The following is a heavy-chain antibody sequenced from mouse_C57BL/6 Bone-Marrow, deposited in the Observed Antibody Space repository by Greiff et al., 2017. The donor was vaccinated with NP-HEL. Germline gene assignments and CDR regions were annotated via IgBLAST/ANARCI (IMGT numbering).Heavy chain of an antibody. D-gene: IGHD1-1*01. CDR2: IRLKSDNYAT. V-gene: IGHV6-3*01. CDR3: TYYYGSNYYAMDY. Sequence: DVMLVESGGGLVQPGGSMKLSCVASGFTFSNYWMNWVRQSPEKGLEWVAQIRLKSDNYATHYAESVKGRFTISRDDSKSSVYLQMNNLRAEDTGIYYCTYYYGSNYYAMDYWGQGTSVTVSS. CDR1: GFTFSNYW. J-gene: IGHJ4*01.